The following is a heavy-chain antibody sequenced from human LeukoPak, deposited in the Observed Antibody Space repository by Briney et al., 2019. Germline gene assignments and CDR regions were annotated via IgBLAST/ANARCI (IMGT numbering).Heavy chain of an antibody. D-gene: IGHD6-13*01. V-gene: IGHV5-51*01. CDR2: IYPGDSDT. CDR1: GYSFTSYW. CDR3: ASGSHSSSWYFDY. J-gene: IGHJ4*02. Sequence: GESLNISCKGPGYSFTSYWIGWVRQMPGKGLEWMGIIYPGDSDTRYNPSFQSQVTISADKSISTAYLQWSSLKASDTAMYYCASGSHSSSWYFDYWGQGTLVTVSS.